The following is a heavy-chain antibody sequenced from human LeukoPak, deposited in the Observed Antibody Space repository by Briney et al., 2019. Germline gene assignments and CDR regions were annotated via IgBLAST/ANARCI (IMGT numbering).Heavy chain of an antibody. CDR2: ISGSGGST. J-gene: IGHJ4*02. CDR3: AKQESWSNFDS. D-gene: IGHD2-15*01. Sequence: PGGSLRLSCAASGFTFSSYAMSWGRHAPGKGLEWGSAISGSGGSTFSADSVKGRFTISRDNSKNTLYLQMNSLRAEDTAVYYCAKQESWSNFDSWGQGTLVTVSS. V-gene: IGHV3-23*01. CDR1: GFTFSSYA.